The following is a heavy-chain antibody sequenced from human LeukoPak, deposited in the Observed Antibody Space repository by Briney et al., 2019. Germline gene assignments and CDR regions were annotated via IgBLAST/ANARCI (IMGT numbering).Heavy chain of an antibody. Sequence: ASVKVSCKASGYTFTGYYMHWVRQAPGQGLEWMGWINPNSGGTNYAQKFQGRVTMTRDTSISTAYMELSRLRSDDTAVYYCASGCSSTSRYEYYFDYWGQGTLVTVSS. D-gene: IGHD2-2*01. CDR2: INPNSGGT. CDR3: ASGCSSTSRYEYYFDY. J-gene: IGHJ4*02. CDR1: GYTFTGYY. V-gene: IGHV1-2*02.